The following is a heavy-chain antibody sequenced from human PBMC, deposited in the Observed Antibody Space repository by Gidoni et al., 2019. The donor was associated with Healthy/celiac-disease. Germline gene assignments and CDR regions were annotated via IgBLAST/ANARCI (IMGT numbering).Heavy chain of an antibody. D-gene: IGHD3-22*01. CDR2: ISSSSSYI. CDR1: GFTFSSYS. J-gene: IGHJ6*02. CDR3: ARDRDYYDSSGPYYYYYYGMDV. V-gene: IGHV3-21*01. Sequence: EVQLVESGGGLVKPGGSLRLSCAASGFTFSSYSMTWVRQAPGKGLEWVSSISSSSSYIYYADSVKGRFTISRDNAKNSLYLQMNSLRAEDTAVYYCARDRDYYDSSGPYYYYYYGMDVWGQGTTVTVSS.